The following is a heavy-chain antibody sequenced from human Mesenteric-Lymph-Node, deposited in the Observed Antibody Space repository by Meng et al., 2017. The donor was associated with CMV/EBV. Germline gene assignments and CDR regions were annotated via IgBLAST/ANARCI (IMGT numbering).Heavy chain of an antibody. CDR1: GFTFSSYW. V-gene: IGHV3-7*01. J-gene: IGHJ4*02. CDR2: IKQDGSEK. CDR3: ARGRGSCTSSRCYVNFDN. Sequence: GESLKISCAASGFTFSSYWMSWVRQAPGKGLEWVANIKQDGSEKYYVDSVKGRFTISRDNAKNSLYLQMNSLRAEDTAVYYCARGRGSCTSSRCYVNFDNWGQGTRVTVSS. D-gene: IGHD2-2*01.